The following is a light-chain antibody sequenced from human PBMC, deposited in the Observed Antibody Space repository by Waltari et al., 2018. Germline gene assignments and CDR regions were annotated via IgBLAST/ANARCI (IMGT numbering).Light chain of an antibody. CDR2: GNT. V-gene: IGLV1-40*01. J-gene: IGLJ2*01. CDR1: SSNIGAGYG. CDR3: QSYDNSLTVL. Sequence: QPVLTQPPSVSGAPGQRVTISCTGSSSNIGAGYGVHWYQQLPGRAPKLLIYGNTNRPSGVPDRFSGSKSGTSASLAITGLQAEDEADYYCQSYDNSLTVLFGGGTKLTVL.